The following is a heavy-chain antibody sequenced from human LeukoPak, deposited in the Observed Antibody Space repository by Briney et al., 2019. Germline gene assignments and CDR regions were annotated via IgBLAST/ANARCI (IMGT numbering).Heavy chain of an antibody. CDR1: GFTFRSYW. D-gene: IGHD3-10*01. CDR3: ARGMRITMVRGVIPHDY. CDR2: INSDGSST. V-gene: IGHV3-74*01. J-gene: IGHJ4*02. Sequence: PGGSLRLSCAASGFTFRSYWMHWVRQAPGKGLVWVSRINSDGSSTSYADSVKGRFTVSRDNAKNTLYLQMNSLRAEDTAVYYCARGMRITMVRGVIPHDYWGQGTLVTVSS.